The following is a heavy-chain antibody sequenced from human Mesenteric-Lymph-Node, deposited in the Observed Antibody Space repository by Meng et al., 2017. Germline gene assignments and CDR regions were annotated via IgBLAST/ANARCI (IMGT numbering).Heavy chain of an antibody. CDR2: IYYSGST. V-gene: IGHV4-31*03. J-gene: IGHJ4*01. Sequence: QVELQEAGPGLVKQSQTLSLSCPVSGGSISSGGHSWSWIRQHPGKGLEWIAYIYYSGSTYYNPSLKSRVILSVDTSKNQFSLKLSSVTAADTAVYYCARVDSSGYFLDYWGQGTLVTVSS. CDR3: ARVDSSGYFLDY. CDR1: GGSISSGGHS. D-gene: IGHD3-22*01.